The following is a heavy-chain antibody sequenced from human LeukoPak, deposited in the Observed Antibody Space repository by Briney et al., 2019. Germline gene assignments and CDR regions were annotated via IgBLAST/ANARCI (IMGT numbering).Heavy chain of an antibody. V-gene: IGHV4-59*01. Sequence: SETLSLTCTVSGGSISSYYWSWIRQPPGKGLEWIGYIYYSGSTNYNPSLKSRVTISVDTSKNQFSLKLSSVTAADTAVYYCARAPWGSSGYLYYFDYWGQGTLVTVSS. CDR3: ARAPWGSSGYLYYFDY. CDR1: GGSISSYY. J-gene: IGHJ4*02. CDR2: IYYSGST. D-gene: IGHD3-22*01.